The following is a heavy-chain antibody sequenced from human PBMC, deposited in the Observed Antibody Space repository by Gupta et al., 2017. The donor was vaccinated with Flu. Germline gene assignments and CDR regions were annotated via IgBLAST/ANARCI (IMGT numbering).Heavy chain of an antibody. CDR2: LSYDGSNK. D-gene: IGHD3-3*01. J-gene: IGHJ5*02. Sequence: QAQLAESGGGVVQPGRSLRLSCAASGFTFSSYGMHWVRQAPGKGLEWVASLSYDGSNKYYADSVKGRFSISRDNSKNTLYLQMSSLRVEDTAVYYCAGGSHYDFWSGLSWFDPWGQGTRVSVSS. CDR1: GFTFSSYG. V-gene: IGHV3-30*03. CDR3: AGGSHYDFWSGLSWFDP.